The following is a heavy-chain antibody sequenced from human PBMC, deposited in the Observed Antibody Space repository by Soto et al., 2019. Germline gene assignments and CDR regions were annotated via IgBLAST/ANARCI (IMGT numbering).Heavy chain of an antibody. D-gene: IGHD5-18*01. Sequence: GESLKISCKGSGYSYISYWIGWVRQMPGKGLELMGIIYPYDSETRYSPSFQGQVTISADKSINTAYLQWSSLKASDTAMYYCARHTSDRYGSDYWGQGTLVTVSS. J-gene: IGHJ4*02. CDR3: ARHTSDRYGSDY. V-gene: IGHV5-51*01. CDR2: IYPYDSET. CDR1: GYSYISYW.